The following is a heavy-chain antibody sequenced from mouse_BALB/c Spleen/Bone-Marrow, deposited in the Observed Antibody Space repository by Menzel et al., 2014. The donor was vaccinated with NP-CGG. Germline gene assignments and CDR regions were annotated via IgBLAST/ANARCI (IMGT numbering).Heavy chain of an antibody. D-gene: IGHD1-1*01. V-gene: IGHV1-54*02. CDR2: IIGGTGGT. J-gene: IGHJ3*01. Sequence: QVQLQQSGGEVVKPGTSVKLSCKPSGFTFXNSYISWLKLKPGQSLEWIAWIIGGTGGTTYNQKFTGKAQLTVDTSSNTAYIQLSSLTTEDSAIYYCARPLYGSSFAWFAYWGQGTLVTVSA. CDR1: GFTFXNSY. CDR3: ARPLYGSSFAWFAY.